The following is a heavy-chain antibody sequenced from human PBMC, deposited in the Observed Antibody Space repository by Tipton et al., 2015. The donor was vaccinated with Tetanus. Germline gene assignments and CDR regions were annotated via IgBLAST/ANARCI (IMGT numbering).Heavy chain of an antibody. J-gene: IGHJ4*02. CDR2: IYNSGST. V-gene: IGHV4-31*03. D-gene: IGHD1-26*01. Sequence: LVKPTQTLSLTCTVSGGSISSGGYYWSWIRQHPGKGLEWIGDIYNSGSTYYNPSLKSRVPISVDTSKNQFSLKLNSVTAADTAVYFCARDQARGARGWNYFDYWGQGTQVTVSS. CDR3: ARDQARGARGWNYFDY. CDR1: GGSISSGGYY.